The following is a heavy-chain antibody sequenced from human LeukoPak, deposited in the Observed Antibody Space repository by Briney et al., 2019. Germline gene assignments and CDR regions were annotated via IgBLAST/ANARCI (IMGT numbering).Heavy chain of an antibody. V-gene: IGHV3-21*01. J-gene: IGHJ3*02. CDR3: ARDSLQKWLRGAFDI. CDR2: ISISSNYI. D-gene: IGHD3-22*01. Sequence: GGSLRLSCAASGFTFSRYSMNWVRQAPGKGLEWVSSISISSNYIYYADSVKGRFTISRDNAKNSLYLQVNSLRAEDTAVYYCARDSLQKWLRGAFDIWGQGTMVTVSS. CDR1: GFTFSRYS.